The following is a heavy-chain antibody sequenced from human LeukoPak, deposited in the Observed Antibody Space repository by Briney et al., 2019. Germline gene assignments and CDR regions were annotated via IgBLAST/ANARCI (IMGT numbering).Heavy chain of an antibody. J-gene: IGHJ4*02. Sequence: SVKVSCKASGGTFSSYAISWVRQAPGQGFEWMGGTIPIFGTANYAQKFQGRVTITADESTSTAYMELSSLRSEDTAVYYCARVNGDYHFDYWGQGTLVTVSS. D-gene: IGHD4-17*01. V-gene: IGHV1-69*13. CDR2: TIPIFGTA. CDR1: GGTFSSYA. CDR3: ARVNGDYHFDY.